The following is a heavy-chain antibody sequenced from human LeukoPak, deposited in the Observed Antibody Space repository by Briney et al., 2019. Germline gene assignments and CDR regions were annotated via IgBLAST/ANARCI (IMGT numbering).Heavy chain of an antibody. V-gene: IGHV4-61*02. D-gene: IGHD3-10*01. CDR3: ARESNYHGSGTGWFDP. J-gene: IGHJ5*02. CDR2: IYTSGST. Sequence: SETLSLTCTVSGGSISSSSYYWSWIRQPAGKGLEWIGRIYTSGSTNYNPSLKSRATISVDTSKNQFSLKLSSVTAADTAVYYCARESNYHGSGTGWFDPWGQGTLVTVSS. CDR1: GGSISSSSYY.